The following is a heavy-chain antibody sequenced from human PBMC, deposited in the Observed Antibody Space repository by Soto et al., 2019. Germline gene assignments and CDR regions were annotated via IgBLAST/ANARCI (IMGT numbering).Heavy chain of an antibody. CDR1: GYSFTSYW. CDR3: ATTTYSSSWYPLFDY. Sequence: GEALKISCKGSGYSFTSYWIGWVRQMPGKGLEWMGIIYPGNSDTRYSPSFQGQVTISADKSISTAYLQWSSLKASDTAMYYCATTTYSSSWYPLFDYWRQGTLVTVSS. CDR2: IYPGNSDT. D-gene: IGHD6-13*01. V-gene: IGHV5-51*01. J-gene: IGHJ4*02.